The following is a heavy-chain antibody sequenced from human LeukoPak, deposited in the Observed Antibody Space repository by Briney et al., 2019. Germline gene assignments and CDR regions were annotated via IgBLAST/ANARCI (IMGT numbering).Heavy chain of an antibody. Sequence: GGSLRLSCAASGFTVSSNYMSWVRQAPGKGLEWVSVIYSGGSTYYADSVKGRFTISRDNAKNTLYLQMNNLRADDTAVYYCARESGYHGSGFDPWGQGTLVTVSS. V-gene: IGHV3-66*01. CDR2: IYSGGST. D-gene: IGHD3-10*01. CDR1: GFTVSSNY. J-gene: IGHJ5*02. CDR3: ARESGYHGSGFDP.